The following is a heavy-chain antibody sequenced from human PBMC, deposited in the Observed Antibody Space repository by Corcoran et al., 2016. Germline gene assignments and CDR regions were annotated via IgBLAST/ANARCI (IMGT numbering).Heavy chain of an antibody. CDR1: GYTFTDYY. CDR3: ARTFYDFWSAYCVDY. V-gene: IGHV1-2*02. Sequence: QVQLVQSGAEVKKPGASVKVSCKASGYTFTDYYIHWVRQAPGQGLEWMGWINPNSGDTNYAQKFQGRVTMTRDTAISTAYMELSSLRSADTAGYYCARTFYDFWSAYCVDYWGQGTLVTVSS. D-gene: IGHD3-3*01. CDR2: INPNSGDT. J-gene: IGHJ4*02.